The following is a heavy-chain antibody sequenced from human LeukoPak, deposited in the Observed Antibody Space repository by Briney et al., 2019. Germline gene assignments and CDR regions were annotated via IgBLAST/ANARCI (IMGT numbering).Heavy chain of an antibody. CDR2: ISGSGGST. CDR3: ARGREGEASRWGYMDV. J-gene: IGHJ6*03. D-gene: IGHD6-13*01. CDR1: GFTFSSYA. V-gene: IGHV3-23*01. Sequence: GGSLRLSCAASGFTFSSYAMSWVRQAPGKGLEWVSGISGSGGSTYYADSVKGRFTISSDNSKNTLYLQMNSLRAEDTALYYCARGREGEASRWGYMDVWGKGTTVTVSS.